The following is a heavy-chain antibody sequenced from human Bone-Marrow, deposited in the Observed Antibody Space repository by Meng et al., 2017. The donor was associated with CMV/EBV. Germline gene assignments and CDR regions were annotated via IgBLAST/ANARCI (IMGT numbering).Heavy chain of an antibody. D-gene: IGHD3-3*01. CDR2: IIPILGIA. CDR3: ASPRKTKEWPHAFDI. V-gene: IGHV1-69*02. CDR1: GGTFSSYT. Sequence: SVKVSCKASGGTFSSYTISWVRQAPGQGLEWMGRIIPILGIANYAQKFQGRVTITADKSTSTAYMELSSLRSEDTAVYYCASPRKTKEWPHAFDIWGQGTMVTVSS. J-gene: IGHJ3*02.